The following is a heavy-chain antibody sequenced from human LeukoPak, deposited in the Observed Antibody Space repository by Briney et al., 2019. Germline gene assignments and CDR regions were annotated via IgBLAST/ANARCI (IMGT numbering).Heavy chain of an antibody. Sequence: SETLSLTCTVSSGSISSSNYYWGWIRQPPGKGLEWIGSIYYSGTTYYNPSLKSRVAMSVDTSKNQFSLKLSSVTAADTAIYYCASGSSGFDYGRYFFYYMDVWGKGTTVTVFS. CDR2: IYYSGTT. J-gene: IGHJ6*03. D-gene: IGHD5-12*01. CDR1: SGSISSSNYY. CDR3: ASGSSGFDYGRYFFYYMDV. V-gene: IGHV4-39*01.